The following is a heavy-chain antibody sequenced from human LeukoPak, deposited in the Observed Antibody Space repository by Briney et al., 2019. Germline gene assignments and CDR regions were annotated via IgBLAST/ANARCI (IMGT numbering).Heavy chain of an antibody. J-gene: IGHJ5*02. D-gene: IGHD3-9*01. CDR1: GGSISSYY. V-gene: IGHV4-4*07. Sequence: SETLSLTCTVSGGSISSYYWSWIRQPAGKGLEWIGCIYTSGSTNYNPSLKSRVTMSVDTSKNQFSLKLSSVTAADTAVYYCARDRYDILTGINWFDPWGQGTLVTVSS. CDR2: IYTSGST. CDR3: ARDRYDILTGINWFDP.